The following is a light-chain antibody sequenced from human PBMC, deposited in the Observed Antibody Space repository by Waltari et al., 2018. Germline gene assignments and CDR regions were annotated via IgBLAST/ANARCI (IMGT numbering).Light chain of an antibody. CDR3: SSYRGSFTLV. CDR2: DVT. Sequence: QSALTQPASVSGSPGQSITISCTGTITDVAAYHHFYWYQQHPGKAPKLMIYDVTKRPSGVSNRFSGSKSGNTASLTISGLQAEDEADYYCSSYRGSFTLVFGGGTKVTVL. V-gene: IGLV2-14*03. J-gene: IGLJ3*02. CDR1: ITDVAAYHH.